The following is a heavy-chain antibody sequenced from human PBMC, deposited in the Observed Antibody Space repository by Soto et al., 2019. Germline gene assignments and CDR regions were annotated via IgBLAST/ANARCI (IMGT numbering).Heavy chain of an antibody. CDR3: ARFPEIGGGMDV. J-gene: IGHJ6*02. V-gene: IGHV1-3*01. CDR1: GYTFTSYA. CDR2: INAGNGNT. Sequence: ASVKVSCKASGYTFTSYAMHWVRQAPGQRLEWMGWINAGNGNTKYSQKFQGRVTITRDTSASTAYMELSSLRSEDTAVYYCARFPEIGGGMDVWGQGTTVTVSS.